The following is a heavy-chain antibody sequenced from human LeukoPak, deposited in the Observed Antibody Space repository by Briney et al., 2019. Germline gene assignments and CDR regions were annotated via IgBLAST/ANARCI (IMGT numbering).Heavy chain of an antibody. D-gene: IGHD3-9*01. CDR2: IILIFGTA. V-gene: IGHV1-69*05. CDR1: GGTFSSYA. J-gene: IGHJ4*02. CDR3: ARGDVLRYFDWLLGPPDY. Sequence: SVKVSCKASGGTFSSYAISWVRQAPGHGLEWMGGIILIFGTANYAQKFQGRVTITTDESTSTAYMELSSLRSEDTAVYYCARGDVLRYFDWLLGPPDYWGQGTLVTVSS.